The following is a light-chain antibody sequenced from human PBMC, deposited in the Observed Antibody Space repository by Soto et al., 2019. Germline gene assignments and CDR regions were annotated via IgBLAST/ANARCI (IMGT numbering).Light chain of an antibody. CDR3: SSYTSSSTVV. CDR1: SSDVGGYNY. V-gene: IGLV2-14*01. J-gene: IGLJ2*01. CDR2: DVS. Sequence: QSVLTQPASVSGSPGQSITSSCTGTSSDVGGYNYFSWYQQHPGKAPKLMIYDVSNRPSGVSNRFSGSKSGNTASLTISGLQAEDEADYYCSSYTSSSTVVFGGGTKLTVL.